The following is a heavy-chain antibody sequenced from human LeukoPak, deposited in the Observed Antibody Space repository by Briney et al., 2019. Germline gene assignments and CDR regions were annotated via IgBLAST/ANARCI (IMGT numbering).Heavy chain of an antibody. J-gene: IGHJ5*02. CDR2: ISGSGGST. V-gene: IGHV3-23*01. D-gene: IGHD6-13*01. Sequence: GGSLRLSCAASGFTFSSYAMSWVRQAPGKGLEWASAISGSGGSTYYADSVKGRFTISRDNSKNTLYLQMNSLRAEDTAVYYCAKGSPWYGSLPEWFDPWGQGTLVTVSS. CDR1: GFTFSSYA. CDR3: AKGSPWYGSLPEWFDP.